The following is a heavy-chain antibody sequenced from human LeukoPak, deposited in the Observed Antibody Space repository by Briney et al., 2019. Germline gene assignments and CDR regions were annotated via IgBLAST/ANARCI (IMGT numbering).Heavy chain of an antibody. V-gene: IGHV4-39*01. Sequence: SETLSLTCTVSGGSISSSSYYWGWIRQPPGKGLEWVGSSYYSGSTYYNPSLKSRVTISVDTSKNRFSLKLSSVTAADTAVYYCARHVSMVRGVIIGFDYWGQGTLVTVSS. J-gene: IGHJ4*02. D-gene: IGHD3-10*01. CDR2: SYYSGST. CDR3: ARHVSMVRGVIIGFDY. CDR1: GGSISSSSYY.